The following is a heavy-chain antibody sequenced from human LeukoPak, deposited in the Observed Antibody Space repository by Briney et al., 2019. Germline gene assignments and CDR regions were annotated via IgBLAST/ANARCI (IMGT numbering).Heavy chain of an antibody. D-gene: IGHD3-9*01. Sequence: SETLSLTCTVSGGSISSYYWSWIRQPPGKGLEWIGYIYYSGSTNYNPSLKSRVTISVDTSKNQFSLKLSSVTAADTAVYYCARAVLRYFDWFHGAFDIWGQGTLVTVSS. V-gene: IGHV4-59*01. CDR3: ARAVLRYFDWFHGAFDI. CDR2: IYYSGST. CDR1: GGSISSYY. J-gene: IGHJ3*02.